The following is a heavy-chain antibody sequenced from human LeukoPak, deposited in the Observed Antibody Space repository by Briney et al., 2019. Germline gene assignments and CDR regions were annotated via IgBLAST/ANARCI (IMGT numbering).Heavy chain of an antibody. CDR1: GFTFTSYA. CDR2: ISGGGETT. J-gene: IGHJ4*02. CDR3: ARSAYSSGWYRFAIDY. Sequence: GGSLRLSCAASGFTFTSYAMSWVRQAPGKGLEWVSAISGGGETTDYADSVRGRFTISRDNSENTLYLQMNSLRADDTALYYCARSAYSSGWYRFAIDYWGQGTLVIVSS. D-gene: IGHD6-19*01. V-gene: IGHV3-23*01.